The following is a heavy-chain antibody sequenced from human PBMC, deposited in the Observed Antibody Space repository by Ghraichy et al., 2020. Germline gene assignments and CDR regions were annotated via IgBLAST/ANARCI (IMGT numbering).Heavy chain of an antibody. D-gene: IGHD3-10*01. V-gene: IGHV4-34*01. J-gene: IGHJ6*02. Sequence: SETLSLTCAVYGGSFSGYYWSWIRQPPGKGLEWIGEINHSGSTNYNPSLKSRVTISVDTSKNQFSLKLSSVTAADTAVYYCARVKGSGSYYIRYYYYGMDVWGQGTTVTVSS. CDR3: ARVKGSGSYYIRYYYYGMDV. CDR1: GGSFSGYY. CDR2: INHSGST.